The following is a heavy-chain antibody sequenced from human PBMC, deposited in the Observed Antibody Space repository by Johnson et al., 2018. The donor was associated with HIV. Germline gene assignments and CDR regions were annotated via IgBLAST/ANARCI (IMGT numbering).Heavy chain of an antibody. V-gene: IGHV3-30*18. Sequence: QVQLVEPGGGVVQPARSLRLSSAVSGFTFSSYGMHWVRRAPGQGLEWVAVISYDGSNKYYADSVKGRFTISRDNSKNTLYLQMNSLRDEDTAVYYCAKSGFSGSYQGAYDIWGQGTMVTVSS. J-gene: IGHJ3*02. CDR3: AKSGFSGSYQGAYDI. CDR2: ISYDGSNK. D-gene: IGHD1-26*01. CDR1: GFTFSSYG.